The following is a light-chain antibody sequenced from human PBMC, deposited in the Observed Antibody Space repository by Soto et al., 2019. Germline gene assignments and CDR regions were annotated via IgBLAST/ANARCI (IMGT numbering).Light chain of an antibody. V-gene: IGKV3-11*01. J-gene: IGKJ5*01. CDR3: QQRSNWPPIT. CDR2: DAS. Sequence: EIVLTQSPATLSLSPGERATLSCRASQSVSSYLAWYQQKPGQAPRLLIYDASNRATGIPARFSGSGSGTDFTLTISSLEPEDFAVHYCQQRSNWPPITFGQGKRLEIK. CDR1: QSVSSY.